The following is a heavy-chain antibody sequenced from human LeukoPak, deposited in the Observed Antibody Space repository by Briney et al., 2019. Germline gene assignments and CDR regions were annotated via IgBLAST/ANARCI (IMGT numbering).Heavy chain of an antibody. D-gene: IGHD6-19*01. CDR1: GYTFNSYG. CDR2: ISTYNGYA. J-gene: IGHJ6*04. Sequence: ASVKVSCKASGYTFNSYGISWVRQAPGQGLEWMGWISTYNGYANYAQRLQGRVTMTTETSTSTASMELRSLRSDDTAVYYCARNSSDWYGYMDVWGKGTTVTVSS. V-gene: IGHV1-18*01. CDR3: ARNSSDWYGYMDV.